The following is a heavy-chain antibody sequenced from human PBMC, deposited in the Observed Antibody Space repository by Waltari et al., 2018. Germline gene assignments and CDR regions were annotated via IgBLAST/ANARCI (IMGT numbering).Heavy chain of an antibody. CDR3: VREPSSGWYGNWFDP. D-gene: IGHD6-19*01. J-gene: IGHJ5*02. V-gene: IGHV3-53*01. CDR2: IYSGGST. Sequence: EWVSVIYSGGSTYYADSVKGRFTISRDNSKNTLYLQMNSLRAEDTAVYYCVREPSSGWYGNWFDPWGQGTLVTVSS.